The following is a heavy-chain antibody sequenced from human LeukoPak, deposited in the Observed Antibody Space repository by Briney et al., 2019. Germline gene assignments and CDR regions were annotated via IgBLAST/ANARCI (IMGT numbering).Heavy chain of an antibody. D-gene: IGHD3-16*01. Sequence: GGSLRLSCTASRFTFSNYVMSWVRQAPGGGLECVSAISGSGRSTYYADSVKGRFTISRDNSKNTLYLQMNSLRAEDTALYYCARVAGTIRIWPQPFGDGMDVWGQGTTVTVSS. CDR2: ISGSGRST. J-gene: IGHJ6*02. CDR3: ARVAGTIRIWPQPFGDGMDV. V-gene: IGHV3-23*01. CDR1: RFTFSNYV.